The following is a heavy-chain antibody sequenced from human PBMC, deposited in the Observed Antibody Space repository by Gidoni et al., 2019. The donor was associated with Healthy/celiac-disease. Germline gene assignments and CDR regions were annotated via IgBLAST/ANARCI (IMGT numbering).Heavy chain of an antibody. D-gene: IGHD7-27*01. CDR1: GGSISRSSYY. J-gene: IGHJ2*01. V-gene: IGHV4-39*01. CDR2: IYYSGST. Sequence: QLQLQESGPGLVKPSETLSLTCTVSGGSISRSSYYWGWIRQPPGKGLEWIGSIYYSGSTYYNPSLKSRVTISVDTSKNQFSLKLSSVTAADTAVYYCARHPKNWGSWYFDLWGRGTLVTVSS. CDR3: ARHPKNWGSWYFDL.